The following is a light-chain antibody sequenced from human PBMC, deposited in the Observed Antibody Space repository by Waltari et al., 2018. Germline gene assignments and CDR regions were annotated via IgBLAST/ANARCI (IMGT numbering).Light chain of an antibody. Sequence: QSVLTQPPSVSGAPGQRVTISCTGSSSNIGAGYHLHWYQHLPGTAPKLLISEYTTRPSGVPYRFSGSKSGTSASLAITGLQPEDEADYFCQSYDGSLRAVVFGGGTKLTVL. CDR3: QSYDGSLRAVV. V-gene: IGLV1-40*01. J-gene: IGLJ2*01. CDR1: SSNIGAGYH. CDR2: EYT.